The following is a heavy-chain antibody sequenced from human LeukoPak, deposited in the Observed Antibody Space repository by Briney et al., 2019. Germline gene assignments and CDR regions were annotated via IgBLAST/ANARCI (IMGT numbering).Heavy chain of an antibody. CDR2: IIPIFGIA. CDR1: GGTFSSYA. J-gene: IGHJ5*02. V-gene: IGHV1-69*04. CDR3: AREATVTTRWFDP. Sequence: SVKVSCKASGGTFSSYAISWVRQAPGQGLEWMGRIIPIFGIANYAQKFQGRVTITADKSTSTAYMELSSLRSEDTAVYCCAREATVTTRWFDPWGQGTLVTVSS. D-gene: IGHD4-17*01.